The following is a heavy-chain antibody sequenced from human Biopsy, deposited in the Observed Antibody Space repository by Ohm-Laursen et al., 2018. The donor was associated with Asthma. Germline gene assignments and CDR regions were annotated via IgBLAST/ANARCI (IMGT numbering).Heavy chain of an antibody. J-gene: IGHJ4*02. CDR1: GFTFSNYA. CDR2: MSGSATST. D-gene: IGHD3-22*01. CDR3: ARGDSSNWSHYYFDY. Sequence: SLRLSCAASGFTFSNYALSWVRQTPGKGLEWVSSMSGSATSTYYADSVKGRFTISGDNSKNTLYLQMHSLRAEDTAVYYCARGDSSNWSHYYFDYWGQGTLVTVSS. V-gene: IGHV3-23*01.